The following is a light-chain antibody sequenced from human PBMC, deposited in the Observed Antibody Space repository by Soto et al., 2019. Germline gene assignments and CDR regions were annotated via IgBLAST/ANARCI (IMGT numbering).Light chain of an antibody. CDR1: QSVSRT. V-gene: IGKV3-15*01. CDR2: GAS. CDR3: QQYNNWPPWT. Sequence: IVMTQSPATLSVSPGERATLSCGASQSVSRTLAWYQQKPGQAPRLLIYGASTRATGIPARFSGSGSGTEFTLTISSLQSEDFAVYYCQQYNNWPPWTFGQGTKVDIK. J-gene: IGKJ1*01.